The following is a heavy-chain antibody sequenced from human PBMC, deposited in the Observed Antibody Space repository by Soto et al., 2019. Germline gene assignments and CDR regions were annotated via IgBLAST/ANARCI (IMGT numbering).Heavy chain of an antibody. J-gene: IGHJ6*02. D-gene: IGHD2-2*01. V-gene: IGHV1-69*13. CDR1: GGTFSSYA. Sequence: ASVKVSCKASGGTFSSYAISWVRQAPGQGPEWMGGIIPIFGTANYAQKFQGRVTITADESKSTAYMELSSLRSEDTAVYYCASPAAIPYYYYYGMDVWGQGTTVTVSS. CDR2: IIPIFGTA. CDR3: ASPAAIPYYYYYGMDV.